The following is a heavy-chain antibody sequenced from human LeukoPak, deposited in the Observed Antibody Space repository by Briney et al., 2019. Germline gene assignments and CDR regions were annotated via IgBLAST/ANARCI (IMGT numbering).Heavy chain of an antibody. J-gene: IGHJ3*02. D-gene: IGHD2-2*01. Sequence: SETLSLTCTVSGDSINNYYWAWIRQPPGKGLEWIGYIYYSGTTHYNPSLKSRVTISIDSSRTQFSLKLSSVTAADTAVYYCARDLLGYCSSTSCYLETDAFDIWGQGTMVTVSS. CDR3: ARDLLGYCSSTSCYLETDAFDI. CDR1: GDSINNYY. CDR2: IYYSGTT. V-gene: IGHV4-59*01.